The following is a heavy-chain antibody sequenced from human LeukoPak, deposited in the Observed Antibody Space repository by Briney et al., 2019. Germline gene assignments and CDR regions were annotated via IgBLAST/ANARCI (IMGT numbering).Heavy chain of an antibody. Sequence: SETLSLTCTVSGGSISSYYWSWIRQPPGKGLEWIGYIYYSGSNNYNPSLKSRVTISVDTSKNQFSLKLSSVTAADTAVYYCARERSSSWYVDYWGQGTLVTVSS. J-gene: IGHJ4*02. V-gene: IGHV4-59*01. CDR2: IYYSGSN. CDR3: ARERSSSWYVDY. D-gene: IGHD6-13*01. CDR1: GGSISSYY.